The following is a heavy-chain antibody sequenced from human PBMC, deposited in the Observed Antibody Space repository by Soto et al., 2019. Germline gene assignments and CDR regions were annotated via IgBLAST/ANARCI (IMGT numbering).Heavy chain of an antibody. J-gene: IGHJ4*02. Sequence: SETLSLTCTVSGDSISSYYWSWIRQPPGKGLEWIGYIYYSGSTNYNPSLKSRVTISVDTSKKQFSLKLSSVTAADTAVYYCARGSRYYDSSGYPYFDYWGQGTLVTVSS. CDR1: GDSISSYY. CDR2: IYYSGST. V-gene: IGHV4-59*12. CDR3: ARGSRYYDSSGYPYFDY. D-gene: IGHD3-22*01.